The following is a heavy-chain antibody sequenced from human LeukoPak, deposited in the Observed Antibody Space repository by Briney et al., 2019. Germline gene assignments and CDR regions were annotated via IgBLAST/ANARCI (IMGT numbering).Heavy chain of an antibody. D-gene: IGHD1-26*01. J-gene: IGHJ4*02. CDR1: GFTFSSYG. CDR2: ISRSGDTM. V-gene: IGHV3-48*03. Sequence: GRSLRLSCAASGFTFSSYGMHWVRQSPGKGLEWVSYISRSGDTMYYADSVKGRFTISRDNAKNSLYLQMSSLRVEDTAVYYCAKGRSFFGRVPFDYWGQGTLVAVSS. CDR3: AKGRSFFGRVPFDY.